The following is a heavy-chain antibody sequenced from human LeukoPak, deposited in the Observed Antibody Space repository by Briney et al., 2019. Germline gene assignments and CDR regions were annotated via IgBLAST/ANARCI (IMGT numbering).Heavy chain of an antibody. CDR3: ARARLVRGPVTPLYYFDY. D-gene: IGHD2-8*02. Sequence: ASVTVSCKASVYTFTTYDINWVRQATGQGREWMGWMNPNSANTGYAQKFQGRVTITRNTSISTAYMELNSLRSDDTAVYYCARARLVRGPVTPLYYFDYWGQGVLVAVSS. CDR2: MNPNSANT. CDR1: VYTFTTYD. V-gene: IGHV1-8*01. J-gene: IGHJ4*02.